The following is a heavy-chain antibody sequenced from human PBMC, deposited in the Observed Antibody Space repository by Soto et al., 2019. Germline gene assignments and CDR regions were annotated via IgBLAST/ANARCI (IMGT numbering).Heavy chain of an antibody. V-gene: IGHV1-18*01. D-gene: IGHD5-12*01. CDR2: ISPHNGTT. J-gene: IGHJ4*02. CDR3: ARGPRDGYNPDPFDD. Sequence: GASVKVSCKASGYTFTSYGISWVRQAPGQGLEWMGWISPHNGTTNYAQKLQGRVTMTTATSTSTAYMELRSLRSDDTAVYYCARGPRDGYNPDPFDDWGQGTRVTVSS. CDR1: GYTFTSYG.